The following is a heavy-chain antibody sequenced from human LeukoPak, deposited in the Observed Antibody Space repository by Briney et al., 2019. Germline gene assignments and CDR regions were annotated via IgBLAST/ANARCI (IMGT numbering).Heavy chain of an antibody. J-gene: IGHJ4*02. Sequence: SQTLPLTCTVSGGSISSGGYYWSWIRQHPGQGLEWIGYIYYSGSTYYNPSLRSRVTISVDTSKNQFSLKLSSVTAADTAVYYCARETHVTGTTDFGFDYWGQGTLVTVSS. CDR2: IYYSGST. CDR3: ARETHVTGTTDFGFDY. V-gene: IGHV4-31*03. D-gene: IGHD1-7*01. CDR1: GGSISSGGYY.